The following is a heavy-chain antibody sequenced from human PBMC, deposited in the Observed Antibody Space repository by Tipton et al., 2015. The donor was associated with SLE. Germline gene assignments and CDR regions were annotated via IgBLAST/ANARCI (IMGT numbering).Heavy chain of an antibody. CDR1: GGAISDYY. D-gene: IGHD5-12*01. J-gene: IGHJ4*02. CDR2: IYYSGST. Sequence: LRLSCTFSGGAISDYYWNWIRQPPGKGLEWIGNIYYSGSTSYNPSLKSRVTISIDTTKNHFSLKLNSVTAADTAVYYCARRHYSGPFDSWGQGTLVTVSS. V-gene: IGHV4-59*12. CDR3: ARRHYSGPFDS.